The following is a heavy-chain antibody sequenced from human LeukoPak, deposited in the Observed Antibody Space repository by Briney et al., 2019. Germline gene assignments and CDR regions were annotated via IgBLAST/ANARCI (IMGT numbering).Heavy chain of an antibody. V-gene: IGHV4-39*07. CDR3: ASRIAVPYDAFDF. CDR2: IYYSGST. CDR1: GGSISSSSCY. J-gene: IGHJ3*01. Sequence: SSETLSLTCAVYGGSISSSSCYWGWIRQPTGKGLEWIGSIYYSGSTYYNPSLKSRVTISVDTSKNQFSLKLSSVTAADTAVYYCASRIAVPYDAFDFWGQGRMVTVSS. D-gene: IGHD6-19*01.